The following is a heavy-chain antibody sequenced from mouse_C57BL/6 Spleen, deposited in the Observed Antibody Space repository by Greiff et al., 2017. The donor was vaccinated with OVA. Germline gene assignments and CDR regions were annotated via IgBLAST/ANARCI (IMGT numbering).Heavy chain of an antibody. Sequence: EVKLVESGGGLVKPGGSLKLSCAASGFTFSSYAMSWVRQTPEKRLEWVATISDGGSYTYYPDNAKNNLYLQMSHLKSEDTAMYYCARGGTGTLAYWGQGTLVTVSA. V-gene: IGHV5-4*03. CDR1: GFTFSSYA. CDR3: ARGGTGTLAY. D-gene: IGHD4-1*01. CDR2: ISDGGSYT. J-gene: IGHJ3*01.